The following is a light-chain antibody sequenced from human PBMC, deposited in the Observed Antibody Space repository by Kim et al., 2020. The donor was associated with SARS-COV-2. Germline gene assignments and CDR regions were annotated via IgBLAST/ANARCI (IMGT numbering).Light chain of an antibody. CDR2: DAS. CDR3: QQRSNWPLT. V-gene: IGKV3-11*01. CDR1: QSVSSH. Sequence: EIVLTQSTATLSLSPGERATLSCRASQSVSSHLAWYQQKSGQAPRLLIYDASNRATGIPARFSGSGSGTDFTLTISSLEPEDFAVYYCQQRSNWPLTFGGGTKVEIK. J-gene: IGKJ4*01.